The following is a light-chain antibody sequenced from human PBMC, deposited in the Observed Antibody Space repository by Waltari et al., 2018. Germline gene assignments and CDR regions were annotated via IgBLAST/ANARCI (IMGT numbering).Light chain of an antibody. CDR1: SPNIGSNY. J-gene: IGLJ2*01. Sequence: QSVLPQPPSASGTPGQRVTISCSGSSPNIGSNYVYWYQQLPGTAPKLLIYRNNQRPSGVPDRFSGSKSGTSASLAISGLRSDDEADYYCATWDDSLSGPVFGGGTKVTVL. CDR3: ATWDDSLSGPV. CDR2: RNN. V-gene: IGLV1-47*01.